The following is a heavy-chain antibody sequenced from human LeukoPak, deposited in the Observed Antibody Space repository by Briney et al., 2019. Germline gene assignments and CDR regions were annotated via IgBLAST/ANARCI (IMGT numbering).Heavy chain of an antibody. D-gene: IGHD4-23*01. CDR2: IKQDGREK. V-gene: IGHV3-7*01. Sequence: GGSLRLSCAASGFTFTCCWMSWVRQAPGKGLEWVASIKQDGREKFYADSVKGRFTISRDNAKNSLYLQMNSLRAEDTAVYYCARVLGVTRYFDYWGQGNLVTVSS. CDR3: ARVLGVTRYFDY. CDR1: GFTFTCCW. J-gene: IGHJ4*02.